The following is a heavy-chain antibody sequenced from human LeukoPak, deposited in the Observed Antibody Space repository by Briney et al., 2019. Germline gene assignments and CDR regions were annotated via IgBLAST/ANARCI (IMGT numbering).Heavy chain of an antibody. D-gene: IGHD2-8*01. CDR2: INPSGGST. Sequence: EASVKVSCKASGYTFTSYYMHWVRQAPGQGLEWMGIINPSGGSTSYAQKFQGRVTMTRDMSTSTVYMELSSLRSDDTAAYYCAREGVFTSTNGVYPLDYWGQGTLVTVSS. J-gene: IGHJ4*02. CDR1: GYTFTSYY. CDR3: AREGVFTSTNGVYPLDY. V-gene: IGHV1-46*01.